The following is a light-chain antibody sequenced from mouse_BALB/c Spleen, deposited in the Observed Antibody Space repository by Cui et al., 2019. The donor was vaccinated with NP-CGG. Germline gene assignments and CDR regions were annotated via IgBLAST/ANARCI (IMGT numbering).Light chain of an antibody. CDR3: ALWYSNHWV. CDR1: TGAVTTSNY. CDR2: GTN. V-gene: IGLV1*01. Sequence: QAVLTQQSALTTSPGEPLSLTFRSSTGAVTTSNYANWVQEKPDHLFTGLIGGTNNRAPGVPARFSGSLIGDKAALTITGAQTEDEAIYFCALWYSNHWVFGGGTKLTVL. J-gene: IGLJ1*01.